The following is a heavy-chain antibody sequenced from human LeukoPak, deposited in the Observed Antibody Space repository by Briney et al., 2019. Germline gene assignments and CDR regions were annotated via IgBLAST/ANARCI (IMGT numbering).Heavy chain of an antibody. J-gene: IGHJ4*02. CDR2: INHSGST. Sequence: PSETLSLTCAVYGGSFSGYYWSWIRQPPGKGLEWIGEINHSGSTNYNPSLKSRVTISVDTSKNQFSLKLSSVTAADTAVYYCARGTSPSGKDYYDSSGYVLDYWGQGTLVTVSS. D-gene: IGHD3-22*01. CDR3: ARGTSPSGKDYYDSSGYVLDY. CDR1: GGSFSGYY. V-gene: IGHV4-34*01.